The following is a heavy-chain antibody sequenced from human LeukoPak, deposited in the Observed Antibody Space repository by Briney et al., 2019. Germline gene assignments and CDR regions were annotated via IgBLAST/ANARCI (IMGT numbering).Heavy chain of an antibody. CDR2: IYHSGST. D-gene: IGHD1-26*01. Sequence: AETLSLTCTVSGYSISSGYYWGWIRQPPGKGLEWIGSIYHSGSTYYNPSLKSRVTIPVDTSKNQFSLKLSSVTAADTAVYYCARHWPGAGATGDAYYYYMDVWGRGTTVTISS. CDR1: GYSISSGYY. CDR3: ARHWPGAGATGDAYYYYMDV. V-gene: IGHV4-38-2*02. J-gene: IGHJ6*03.